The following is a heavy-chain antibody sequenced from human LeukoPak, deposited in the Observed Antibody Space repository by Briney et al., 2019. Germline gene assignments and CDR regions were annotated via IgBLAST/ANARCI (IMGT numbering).Heavy chain of an antibody. CDR2: ISNTADTQ. Sequence: SGGSLRLSCATSGFTFNLYSISWVRQAPGKGLEWVSYISNTADTQYYADSVKGRFTISRDSAENSVYLQMNTLRAEDTAAYYCARDRGYCTGGSCYRYFEKWGQGTLVTVSS. D-gene: IGHD2-15*01. J-gene: IGHJ4*02. V-gene: IGHV3-48*01. CDR3: ARDRGYCTGGSCYRYFEK. CDR1: GFTFNLYS.